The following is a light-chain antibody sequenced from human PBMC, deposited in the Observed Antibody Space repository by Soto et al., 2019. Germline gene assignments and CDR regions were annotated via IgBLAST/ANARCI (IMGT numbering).Light chain of an antibody. J-gene: IGLJ2*01. V-gene: IGLV2-14*01. CDR2: EVS. Sequence: QSVLTQPASVSGSPGQSITISCTGTSSDVGGYNYVSWYQQHPGKAPKLMIYEVSNRPSGVSNRFSGSKSGNTASLTISGLQAEDEADYYCSSKTSSIYVVFGGGTKLTVL. CDR1: SSDVGGYNY. CDR3: SSKTSSIYVV.